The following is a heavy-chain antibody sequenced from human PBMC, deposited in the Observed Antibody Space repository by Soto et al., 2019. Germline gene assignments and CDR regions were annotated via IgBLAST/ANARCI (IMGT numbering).Heavy chain of an antibody. J-gene: IGHJ6*02. V-gene: IGHV3-11*06. Sequence: QVQLEESGGGLVEPGGSLRLSCAASGFRVSDNYMTRIRQAPGKGLEWVSYISSSGGYTNYADSVKGRFTISKDNAKNSLALQMDSLRGQDTAVYGGARPTGRRQARRYDFGLDARGQGTTVTVSS. CDR2: ISSSGGYT. CDR3: ARPTGRRQARRYDFGLDA. CDR1: GFRVSDNY.